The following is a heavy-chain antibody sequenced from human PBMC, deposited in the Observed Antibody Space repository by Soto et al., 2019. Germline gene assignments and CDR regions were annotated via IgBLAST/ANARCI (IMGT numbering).Heavy chain of an antibody. CDR3: ARFLNDADGRAFYYAFDH. Sequence: QVQLVQSGAEVKKTGASVKVSCQASGYTFTSYGISWVRQAPGQGLEWMGWISAYTGSATSVEKFHGRVIMTTDTTSNTADMELRNLRSDDTAVDYCARFLNDADGRAFYYAFDHWGQGTLVTVSS. CDR1: GYTFTSYG. D-gene: IGHD3-22*01. CDR2: ISAYTGSA. J-gene: IGHJ4*02. V-gene: IGHV1-18*04.